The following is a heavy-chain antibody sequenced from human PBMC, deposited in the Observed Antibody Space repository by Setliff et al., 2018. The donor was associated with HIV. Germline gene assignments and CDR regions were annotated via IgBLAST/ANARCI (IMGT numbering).Heavy chain of an antibody. J-gene: IGHJ3*02. CDR1: GYRFTSYA. CDR3: ARGVPADGYAFDI. CDR2: ISAHNGHT. Sequence: ASVKVSCKASGYRFTSYAISWVRQAPGQGLEWMGWISAHNGHTDYAQKFQDRVTMSTDTSTTTAFMELRSLISDDTAVYYCARGVPADGYAFDIWGQGTLVTVSS. D-gene: IGHD6-13*01. V-gene: IGHV1-18*01.